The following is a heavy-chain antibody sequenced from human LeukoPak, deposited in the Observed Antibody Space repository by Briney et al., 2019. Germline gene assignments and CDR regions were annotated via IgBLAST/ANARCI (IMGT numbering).Heavy chain of an antibody. CDR1: GYTLTELS. J-gene: IGHJ5*02. Sequence: ALVKVSCKASGYTLTELSMHWVRQAPGKGLEWMGGFDPEDGKTNYAQKFQGRVTMTEDTSTDTAYMELSSLRSEDTAVYYCASPKDGSFDPWGQGTLVTVSS. D-gene: IGHD3-10*01. CDR3: ASPKDGSFDP. CDR2: FDPEDGKT. V-gene: IGHV1-24*01.